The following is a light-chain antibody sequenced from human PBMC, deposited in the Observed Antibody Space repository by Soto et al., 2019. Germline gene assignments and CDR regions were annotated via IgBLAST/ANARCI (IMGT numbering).Light chain of an antibody. CDR2: RAS. Sequence: DIQMTQSPSTLSAFVGDRVTITCRASQSIDIWLAGYQQKPGKAPEILIYRASTLQSGVPSRFSGSGSGTEFTLTISSLQPDDFATFYCQQYSRYPLTFGGGTKVEIK. V-gene: IGKV1-5*03. J-gene: IGKJ4*01. CDR3: QQYSRYPLT. CDR1: QSIDIW.